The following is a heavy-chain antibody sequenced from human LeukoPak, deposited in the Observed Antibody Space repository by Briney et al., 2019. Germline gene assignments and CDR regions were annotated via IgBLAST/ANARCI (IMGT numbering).Heavy chain of an antibody. CDR2: IIPILGMA. J-gene: IGHJ4*02. D-gene: IGHD4-17*01. CDR3: ARTRDYGDYNFDY. CDR1: RGTFSSYA. V-gene: IGHV1-69*04. Sequence: SVKVSCKASRGTFSSYAISWVRQAPGQGHEWMGRIIPILGMANYAQKFQGRVTITADKSTSTAYMELSSLRSEDTAVYYCARTRDYGDYNFDYWGQGTLVTVSS.